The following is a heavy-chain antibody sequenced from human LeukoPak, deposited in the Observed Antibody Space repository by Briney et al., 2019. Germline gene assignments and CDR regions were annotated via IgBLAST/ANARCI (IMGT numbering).Heavy chain of an antibody. Sequence: PGGSLRLSCAASGFTVSSNYMSWVRQAPGKGLEWVAVIYSGGSTYYADSVKGRFTISRDNSKNTLYLQMNSLRAEDTAVYYCARVIAVAGIIDPWGQGTLVTVSS. J-gene: IGHJ5*02. CDR3: ARVIAVAGIIDP. CDR1: GFTVSSNY. D-gene: IGHD6-19*01. CDR2: IYSGGST. V-gene: IGHV3-53*01.